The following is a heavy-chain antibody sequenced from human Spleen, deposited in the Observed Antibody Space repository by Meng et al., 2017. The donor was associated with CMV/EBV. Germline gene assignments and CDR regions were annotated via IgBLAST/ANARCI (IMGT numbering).Heavy chain of an antibody. V-gene: IGHV3-74*01. CDR1: GFSLGGYW. CDR3: AKDMWTGTTRADH. CDR2: VNPDGSIT. Sequence: GESLKISYAASGFSLGGYWMHWVRQAPGKVLVWISHVNPDGSITDNADSVKGRFIISRANAKNTVYLQMNSLRVEDTGVYYCAKDMWTGTTRADHWGQGTLVTVSS. D-gene: IGHD1-7*01. J-gene: IGHJ4*02.